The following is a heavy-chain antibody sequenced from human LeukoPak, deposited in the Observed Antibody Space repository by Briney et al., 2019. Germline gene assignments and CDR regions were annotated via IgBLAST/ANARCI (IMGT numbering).Heavy chain of an antibody. V-gene: IGHV3-23*01. CDR1: GFTFSTYV. CDR2: IGGGGAST. Sequence: GGSLRLSCAAPGFTFSTYVMSWVRQAPGKGLEWVSTIGGGGASTYYADSVKGRFTISRDNSKNTLYLQMNSLRAEDTALYYCAKLHHFDWLLVSNWFDPWGQGTLVTVSS. CDR3: AKLHHFDWLLVSNWFDP. D-gene: IGHD3-9*01. J-gene: IGHJ5*02.